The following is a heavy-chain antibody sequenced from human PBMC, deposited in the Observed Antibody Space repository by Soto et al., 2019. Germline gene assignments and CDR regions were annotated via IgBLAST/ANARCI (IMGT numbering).Heavy chain of an antibody. V-gene: IGHV3-33*01. CDR2: IWYDGSNK. D-gene: IGHD6-19*01. Sequence: LRLSCAASGFTFSSYGMHWVRQAPGKGLEWVAVIWYDGSNKYYADSVKGRFTISRDNSKNTLYLQMNSLRAEDTAAYYCARVSYSSGWSVDYWGQGTLVTVSS. J-gene: IGHJ4*02. CDR3: ARVSYSSGWSVDY. CDR1: GFTFSSYG.